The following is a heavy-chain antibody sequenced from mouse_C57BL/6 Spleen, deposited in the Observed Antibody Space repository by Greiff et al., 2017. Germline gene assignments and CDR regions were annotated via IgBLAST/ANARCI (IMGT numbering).Heavy chain of an antibody. CDR1: GYSITSGYY. V-gene: IGHV3-6*01. J-gene: IGHJ3*01. CDR2: ISYDGSN. Sequence: ESGPGLVKPSQSLSLTCSVTGYSITSGYYWNWIRQFPGNKLEWMGYISYDGSNNYNPSLKNRISITRDTSKNQFFLKLNSVTTEDTATYYCAREDVGFAYWGQGTLVTVSA. CDR3: AREDVGFAY.